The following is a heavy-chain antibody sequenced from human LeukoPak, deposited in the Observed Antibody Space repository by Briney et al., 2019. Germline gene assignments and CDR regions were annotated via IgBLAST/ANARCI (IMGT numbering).Heavy chain of an antibody. CDR3: AKRRDYYGSGSYSY. J-gene: IGHJ4*02. V-gene: IGHV3-23*01. CDR2: ISGSGGST. Sequence: GGSLRLSCAASGFTFSSYAMSWVRQAPGKGLEWVSAISGSGGSTYYADSVKGRFTISRDNSKNTLYLQMNSLRAEDTAVYYCAKRRDYYGSGSYSYWGQGTLVTVSS. D-gene: IGHD3-10*01. CDR1: GFTFSSYA.